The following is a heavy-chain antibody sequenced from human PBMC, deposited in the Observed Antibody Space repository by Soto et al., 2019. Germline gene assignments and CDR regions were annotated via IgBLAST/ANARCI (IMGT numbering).Heavy chain of an antibody. CDR3: AKDSPYVAVAGTYYFDY. CDR1: GFTFSSYA. CDR2: ISDSGGST. Sequence: GGSLRLSCAASGFTFSSYAMSWVRQAPGKGLEWVSGISDSGGSTYYADSVKGRFTISRDNSKNTLFVQMNSLRAEDTAVYYCAKDSPYVAVAGTYYFDYWGQGTLVTVSS. D-gene: IGHD6-19*01. V-gene: IGHV3-23*01. J-gene: IGHJ4*02.